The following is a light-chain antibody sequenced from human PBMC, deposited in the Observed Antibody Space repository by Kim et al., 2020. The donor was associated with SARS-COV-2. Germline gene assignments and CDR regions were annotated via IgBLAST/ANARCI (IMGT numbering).Light chain of an antibody. J-gene: IGKJ1*01. V-gene: IGKV3-20*01. CDR2: AAS. CDR3: HQYSASSWT. CDR1: QNVKFNY. Sequence: EIVLTQSPGTLSLSLGERATLSCRASQNVKFNYLAWYQQRPGQAPRLLIFAASTRATGIPDRFSGSGSGTQFTLTISRLQPEDSAVYYCHQYSASSWTFGPGAKVDIK.